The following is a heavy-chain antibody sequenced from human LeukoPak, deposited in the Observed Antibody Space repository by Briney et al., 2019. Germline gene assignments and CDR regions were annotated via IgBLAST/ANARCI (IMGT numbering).Heavy chain of an antibody. CDR3: ARDAMSSSSWGVGDV. CDR1: GFTFSSYA. Sequence: GGSLRLSCAASGFTFSSYAMHWVRQAPGKGLEWVAVISYDGSNKYYADSVKGRFTISRDNSKNTLYLQMNSLRAEDTAVYYCARDAMSSSSWGVGDVWGQGTTVTVSS. J-gene: IGHJ6*02. V-gene: IGHV3-30*04. D-gene: IGHD6-13*01. CDR2: ISYDGSNK.